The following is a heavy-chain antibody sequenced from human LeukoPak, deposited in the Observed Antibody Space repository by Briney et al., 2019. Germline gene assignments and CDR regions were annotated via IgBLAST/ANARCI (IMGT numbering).Heavy chain of an antibody. J-gene: IGHJ4*02. Sequence: GGSLRLSCAASGFTDSSNYMSWVRQAPGKGLEWVSVIYSGGSTYYADSVKGRFTISRDNSKNTLYLQMNSLRAEDMAVYYCARVRGDYPYYFDYWGQGTLVTVSS. D-gene: IGHD4-17*01. CDR1: GFTDSSNY. V-gene: IGHV3-53*01. CDR3: ARVRGDYPYYFDY. CDR2: IYSGGST.